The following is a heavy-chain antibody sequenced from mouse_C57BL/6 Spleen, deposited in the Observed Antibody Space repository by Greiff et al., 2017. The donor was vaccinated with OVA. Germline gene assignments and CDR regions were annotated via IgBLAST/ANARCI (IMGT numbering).Heavy chain of an antibody. Sequence: QVQLQQPGAELVKPGASVKLSCKASGYTFTSYWMQWVKQRPGQGLEWIGEIDPSDSYTNYNQKFKGKATLTVDTSSSTAYMQLSSLTSEDSAVYDCARSGGLLPYFDYWGQGTTLTVSS. J-gene: IGHJ2*01. CDR1: GYTFTSYW. V-gene: IGHV1-50*01. CDR3: ARSGGLLPYFDY. CDR2: IDPSDSYT. D-gene: IGHD2-3*01.